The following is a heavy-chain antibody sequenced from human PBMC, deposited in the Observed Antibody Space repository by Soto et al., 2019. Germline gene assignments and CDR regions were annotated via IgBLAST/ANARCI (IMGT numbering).Heavy chain of an antibody. D-gene: IGHD6-19*01. CDR1: GYTFTNFA. V-gene: IGHV1-3*01. CDR3: TRVLETGYSSGWYPT. J-gene: IGHJ4*02. CDR2: INAGNGYT. Sequence: ASVKVSCKASGYTFTNFAMHWVRQAPGQRLEWMGWINAGNGYTKYSQKFQGRVSITRDTSATTAYMELSSLKTEDTAVYYCTRVLETGYSSGWYPTWGQGTLVTVSS.